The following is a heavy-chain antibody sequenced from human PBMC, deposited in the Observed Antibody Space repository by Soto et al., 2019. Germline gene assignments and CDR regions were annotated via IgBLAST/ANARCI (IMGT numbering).Heavy chain of an antibody. CDR3: VRTGLVLAPPTRENY. CDR2: INSDGSST. V-gene: IGHV3-74*01. Sequence: EVQLVESGGGLVQPGESLRLSCAASGFTFSSYWMHWVRQAPGKGLVWVSRINSDGSSTSYAGSVKGRFTISRDNAKNTWYLQRNMRRAEDRAVFYFVRTGLVLAPPTRENYGGRGTRFT. CDR1: GFTFSSYW. J-gene: IGHJ4*02. D-gene: IGHD2-8*01.